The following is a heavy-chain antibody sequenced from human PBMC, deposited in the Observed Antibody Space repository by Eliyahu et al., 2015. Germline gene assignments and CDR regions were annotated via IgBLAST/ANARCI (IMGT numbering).Heavy chain of an antibody. J-gene: IGHJ4*02. CDR2: IPYDGRNQ. Sequence: QVQLVESGGGVVQPGRSLRLSCAASGFSFSNYGMHWVRQAPGKRLEWVTVIPYDGRNQYYADSVRGRFTISRDNSKSTLFLQMNSLTTEDTAIYYCAKLDGGYYGGGFDYWGQGTLVTVSS. CDR3: AKLDGGYYGGGFDY. CDR1: GFSFSNYG. D-gene: IGHD1-26*01. V-gene: IGHV3-30*18.